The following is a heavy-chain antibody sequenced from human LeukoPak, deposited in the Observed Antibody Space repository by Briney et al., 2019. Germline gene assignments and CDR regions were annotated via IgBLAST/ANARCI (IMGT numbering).Heavy chain of an antibody. Sequence: PGGSLRLSCAASGFTFSSYSMNWVRQAPGKGLEWVANIKPDGSEKDCVDSVKGRFTISRDNAKNSLYLEMNSLRAEDTAVYYCARFNYADGAYHIDYWGQGTLVTVSS. V-gene: IGHV3-7*04. J-gene: IGHJ4*02. CDR3: ARFNYADGAYHIDY. D-gene: IGHD3-16*01. CDR2: IKPDGSEK. CDR1: GFTFSSYS.